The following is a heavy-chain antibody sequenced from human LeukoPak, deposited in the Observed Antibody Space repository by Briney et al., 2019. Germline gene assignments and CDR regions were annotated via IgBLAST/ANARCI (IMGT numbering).Heavy chain of an antibody. CDR1: GFTFSSYS. J-gene: IGHJ4*02. CDR2: ISSSSSYI. CDR3: AKAPVTSCRGAFCYPFDY. Sequence: GGALRLSCAASGFTFSSYSMNWVRQAPGKGLEWVSSISSSSSYIYYADSVKGRFTISRDNAENSLYLKMNSMRAEDTAVYYCAKAPVTSCRGAFCYPFDYWGQGTLVTVSS. D-gene: IGHD2-15*01. V-gene: IGHV3-21*01.